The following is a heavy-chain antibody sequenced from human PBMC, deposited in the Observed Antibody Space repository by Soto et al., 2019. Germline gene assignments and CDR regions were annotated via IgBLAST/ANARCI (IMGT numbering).Heavy chain of an antibody. CDR1: GGTFRSFA. D-gene: IGHD3-16*01. V-gene: IGHV1-69*12. CDR3: ALDRVRRGNAYYYGMDV. CDR2: IVPMFAAP. Sequence: QVLLVQSGAEVKKPGSSVRVSCTTSGGTFRSFAISWERLAPGQGLEWMGVIVPMFAAPTYAQKFQGRVSITADESTRTAYMELSRLRSADTAVYYCALDRVRRGNAYYYGMDVWGQGTTVTVSS. J-gene: IGHJ6*02.